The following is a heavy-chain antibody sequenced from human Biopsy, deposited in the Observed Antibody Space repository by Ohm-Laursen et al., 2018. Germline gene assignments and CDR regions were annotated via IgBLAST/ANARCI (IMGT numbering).Heavy chain of an antibody. D-gene: IGHD3-22*01. CDR2: ISYSGTT. CDR1: GGSIGGGEYY. V-gene: IGHV4-31*01. J-gene: IGHJ2*01. Sequence: PSQTLSLTCTVSGGSIGGGEYYWTWIRQHPGKGLEWIGLISYSGTTFYNPSLESLLTISIDTSKNHFSLNLRSVTAADTAVYYCARGVPHYDGSGFPLAGYCYFDLWGRGTLVTVSS. CDR3: ARGVPHYDGSGFPLAGYCYFDL.